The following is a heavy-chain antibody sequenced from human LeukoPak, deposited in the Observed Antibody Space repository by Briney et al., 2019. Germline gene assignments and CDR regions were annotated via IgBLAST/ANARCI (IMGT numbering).Heavy chain of an antibody. Sequence: ASVKVSCKASGYTFTSYGISWVRQAPGQGLEWMGWINPNSGGTNYAQKFQGRVTMTRDTSITTAYMEVSRLRSDDTAMYYCARAPYYYDSSGFPPPFDYWGQGTLVTVSS. CDR3: ARAPYYYDSSGFPPPFDY. D-gene: IGHD3-22*01. CDR2: INPNSGGT. V-gene: IGHV1-2*02. CDR1: GYTFTSYG. J-gene: IGHJ4*02.